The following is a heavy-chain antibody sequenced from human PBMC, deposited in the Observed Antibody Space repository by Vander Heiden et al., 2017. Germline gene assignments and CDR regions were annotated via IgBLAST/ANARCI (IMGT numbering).Heavy chain of an antibody. CDR3: ARDRRITMVRGATNWFDP. J-gene: IGHJ5*02. CDR1: GGSLSSGGYY. V-gene: IGHV4-31*03. CDR2: IYYSGST. Sequence: QVQLQESGPGLVKPSQTLSLTCTVSGGSLSSGGYYWSWIRQHPGKGLEWIGYIYYSGSTYYNPSLKSRVTISVDTSKNQFSLKLSSVTAADTAVYYCARDRRITMVRGATNWFDPWGQGTLVTISS. D-gene: IGHD3-10*01.